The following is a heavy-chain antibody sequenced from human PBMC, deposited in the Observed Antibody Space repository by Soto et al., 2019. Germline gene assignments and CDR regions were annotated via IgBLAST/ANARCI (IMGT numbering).Heavy chain of an antibody. V-gene: IGHV4-39*02. J-gene: IGHJ4*02. CDR2: IHYSGST. CDR1: GGSLSSSIYY. D-gene: IGHD6-19*01. CDR3: ARSSYSSGQQDY. Sequence: SETLSLTCTVSGGSLSSSIYYWGWIRQPPGKGLEWIGSIHYSGSTYYNPSLKSRVTISVDTSKNHFSLKLSSVTAADTAVYYCARSSYSSGQQDYWGQGTLVTVSS.